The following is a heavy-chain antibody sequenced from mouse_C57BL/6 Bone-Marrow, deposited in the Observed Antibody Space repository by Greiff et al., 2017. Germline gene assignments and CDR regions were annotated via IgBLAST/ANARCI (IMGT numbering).Heavy chain of an antibody. Sequence: VQLQQPGAELVRPGPSVKLSCKASGYTFTSYWMHWVKQRPGQGLEWIGVIDPSDSYTNYNQKFKGKATLTVDTSSSTAYMQLSSLTSEDSAVYYCARNDDYDLFAYWGQGTLVTVSA. CDR1: GYTFTSYW. D-gene: IGHD2-4*01. CDR3: ARNDDYDLFAY. J-gene: IGHJ3*01. CDR2: IDPSDSYT. V-gene: IGHV1-59*01.